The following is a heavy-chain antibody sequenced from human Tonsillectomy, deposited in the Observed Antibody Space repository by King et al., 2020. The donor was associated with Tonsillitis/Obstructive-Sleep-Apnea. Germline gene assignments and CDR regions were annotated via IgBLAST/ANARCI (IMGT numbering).Heavy chain of an antibody. CDR3: ARDRCTGRSCYLDF. J-gene: IGHJ4*02. D-gene: IGHD2-15*01. V-gene: IGHV3-30*04. CDR2: ISYDEYDQ. Sequence: VQLVESGGGVVQPGRSLRLSCAASGFTFSTSAMHWVRQAPGKGLEWVSVISYDEYDQYYADSVKGRFTISRENSKNMLYLQMNSLKTEDTAIYYCARDRCTGRSCYLDFWGQGTLATVSS. CDR1: GFTFSTSA.